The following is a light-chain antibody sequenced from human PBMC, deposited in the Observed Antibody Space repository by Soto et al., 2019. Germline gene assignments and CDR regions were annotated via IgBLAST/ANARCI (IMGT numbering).Light chain of an antibody. J-gene: IGLJ2*01. CDR3: QSYDSNNVI. Sequence: NFMLTQPHSVSESPGKTVTISCTRGSGRIASNYVQWYQQRPGSSPIIVIYEDNQRPSGVPDRFSGSVDSSSNSASLIISGLKTEDEADYYCQSYDSNNVIFGGGTKLTVL. CDR2: EDN. CDR1: SGRIASNY. V-gene: IGLV6-57*01.